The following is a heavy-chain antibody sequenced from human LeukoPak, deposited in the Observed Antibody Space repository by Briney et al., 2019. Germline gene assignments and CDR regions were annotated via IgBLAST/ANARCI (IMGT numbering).Heavy chain of an antibody. CDR1: GGSISSYY. V-gene: IGHV4-59*01. J-gene: IGHJ3*02. D-gene: IGHD3-22*01. CDR3: ARDVTMIVVAGDAFDI. CDR2: IYYSGST. Sequence: SETLSLTCTVSGGSISSYYWSWIRQPPGKGLEWIGYIYYSGSTNYNPSLKSRVTISVDTSKNQFSLKLSSVTAADTAVYYCARDVTMIVVAGDAFDIWGQGTMVTVSS.